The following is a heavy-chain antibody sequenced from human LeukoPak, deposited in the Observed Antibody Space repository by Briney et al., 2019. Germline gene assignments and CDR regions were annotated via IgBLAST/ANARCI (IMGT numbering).Heavy chain of an antibody. D-gene: IGHD3-10*01. Sequence: SETLSLTCTVSGSSISSYYWSWIRQPPGKGLEWIGYTYYSGSTNYNPSLKSRVTILVDTSKNQFSLKLSSVTAADTAVYYCARGIKYYYGSGTYHYFDYWGQGTLVTVSS. CDR3: ARGIKYYYGSGTYHYFDY. J-gene: IGHJ4*02. CDR2: TYYSGST. V-gene: IGHV4-59*01. CDR1: GSSISSYY.